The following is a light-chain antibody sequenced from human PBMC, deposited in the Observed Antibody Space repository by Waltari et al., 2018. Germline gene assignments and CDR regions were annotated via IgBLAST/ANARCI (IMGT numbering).Light chain of an antibody. V-gene: IGKV3-15*01. Sequence: SPGEGATLSCRASQTTYTNLAWYQQKPGQVPRLLIYGSSTRATGIPARFSGSGSGTEFTLTISSLQSEDFAVYYCQQYSRWPLTFGGGTKVEIK. CDR1: QTTYTN. CDR3: QQYSRWPLT. J-gene: IGKJ4*01. CDR2: GSS.